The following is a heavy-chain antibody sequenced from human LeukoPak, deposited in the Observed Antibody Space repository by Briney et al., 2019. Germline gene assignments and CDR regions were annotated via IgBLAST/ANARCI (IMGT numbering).Heavy chain of an antibody. J-gene: IGHJ6*03. D-gene: IGHD1-7*01. CDR1: GFTFSSYS. CDR2: ISSSSSYI. CDR3: ARALVELYYYMDV. Sequence: GGSLRLSCAASGFTFSSYSMNWVRQAPGKGLEWVSSISSSSSYIYYADSVKGRFTISRDNAKNSLYLQMNSLRAEDTAVYYCARALVELYYYMDVWGKGTMVTVSS. V-gene: IGHV3-21*01.